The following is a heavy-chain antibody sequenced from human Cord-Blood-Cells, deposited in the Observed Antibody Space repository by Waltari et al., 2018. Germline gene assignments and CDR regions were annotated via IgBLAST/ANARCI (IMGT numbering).Heavy chain of an antibody. J-gene: IGHJ3*02. V-gene: IGHV5-51*01. D-gene: IGHD3-10*01. Sequence: EVQLVQSGAEVKKPGESLKISCKGSGYSFTSYWIGWVRQMPGKGLEWMGIIIPGYSDTRYSPSLQGQVTISADKSSSTAYLQWSSVKASDTAMYYCASPTGDRGDDAFDIWGQGTMVTVSS. CDR3: ASPTGDRGDDAFDI. CDR2: IIPGYSDT. CDR1: GYSFTSYW.